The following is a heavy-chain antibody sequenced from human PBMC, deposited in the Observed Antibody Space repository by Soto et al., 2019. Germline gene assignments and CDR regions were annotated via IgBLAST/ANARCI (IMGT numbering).Heavy chain of an antibody. D-gene: IGHD2-15*01. CDR1: GYTFTSYA. CDR2: INAGNGNT. V-gene: IGHV1-3*01. Sequence: GALVKVSCKASGYTFTSYAMHWVRQAPGQRLEWMGWINAGNGNTKYSQKFQGRVTITRDTSASTAYMELSSLRSEDTAVYYCARSGHCSGGSCYSGFSYYYYYGMDVWGQGTTVTVSS. J-gene: IGHJ6*02. CDR3: ARSGHCSGGSCYSGFSYYYYYGMDV.